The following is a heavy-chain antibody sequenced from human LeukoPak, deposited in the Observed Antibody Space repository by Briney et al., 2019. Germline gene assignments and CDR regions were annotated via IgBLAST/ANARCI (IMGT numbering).Heavy chain of an antibody. D-gene: IGHD5-12*01. J-gene: IGHJ4*02. V-gene: IGHV3-23*01. CDR3: AKIGFRDGYNPFDY. Sequence: PGGSLRLSCAASGFTFSSYTMGWVRQPPGKGLEWVSDINPSGGTTYYADSVKGRFTISRDNSKNTLYLQMNSLRAEDTAVYYCAKIGFRDGYNPFDYWGQGTLVTVSS. CDR2: INPSGGTT. CDR1: GFTFSSYT.